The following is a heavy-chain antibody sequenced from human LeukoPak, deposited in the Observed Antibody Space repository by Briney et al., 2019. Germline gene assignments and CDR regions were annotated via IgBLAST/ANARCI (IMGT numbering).Heavy chain of an antibody. CDR1: GITFSSYG. CDR2: ISSTGGTT. V-gene: IGHV3-23*01. J-gene: IGHJ4*02. D-gene: IGHD3-10*01. Sequence: GGSLRLSCAASGITFSSYGMSWVRQAPGKGLEWVSSISSTGGTTYYADSVKGRFTISRDNSKNTLYLQMNSLRAEDTAVYYCAKDNYYGSGSYFDYWGQGTLVTVSS. CDR3: AKDNYYGSGSYFDY.